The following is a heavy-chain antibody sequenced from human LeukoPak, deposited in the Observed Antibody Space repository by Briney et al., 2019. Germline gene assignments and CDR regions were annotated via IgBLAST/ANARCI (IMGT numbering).Heavy chain of an antibody. CDR2: IYYTGST. V-gene: IGHV4-59*01. D-gene: IGHD2-2*01. Sequence: PSETLSLTCTVSGGSIDSYYWSWIRQPPGKGLEWIGYIYYTGSTEYHPSLKSRVTISLDTSKNQFSLKLTSVTAADTAVYYCATVYQSAEYYFDYWCQGNLVSVSS. J-gene: IGHJ4*02. CDR1: GGSIDSYY. CDR3: ATVYQSAEYYFDY.